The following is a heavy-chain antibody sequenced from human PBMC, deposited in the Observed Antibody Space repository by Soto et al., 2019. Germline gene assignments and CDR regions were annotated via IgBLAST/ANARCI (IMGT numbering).Heavy chain of an antibody. CDR3: ARLSWAYCGGDCYSTAFDI. CDR2: IIPIFGTA. D-gene: IGHD2-21*02. J-gene: IGHJ3*02. V-gene: IGHV1-69*13. Sequence: SVKVSCKASGGTFSSYAISWVRQAPGQGLEWMGGIIPIFGTANYAQKFQGRVTITADESTSTAYMELSSLRSEDTAVYYCARLSWAYCGGDCYSTAFDIWGQGTMVTVSS. CDR1: GGTFSSYA.